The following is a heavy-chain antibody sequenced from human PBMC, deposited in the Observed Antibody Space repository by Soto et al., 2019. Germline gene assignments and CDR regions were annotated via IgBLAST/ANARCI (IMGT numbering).Heavy chain of an antibody. CDR2: INPGNGKT. J-gene: IGHJ4*02. D-gene: IGHD6-13*01. Sequence: QVQLVQSGAEVKKPGASVKISCKASGYTFTSHAMHWVRQAPGQRLEWMGWINPGNGKTEYSQKFQGSVTITRDTSASTAYMELSTLTSEDASVYFCEREQQAVEVNHGDFLGQGTVVTASA. CDR3: EREQQAVEVNHGDF. V-gene: IGHV1-3*01. CDR1: GYTFTSHA.